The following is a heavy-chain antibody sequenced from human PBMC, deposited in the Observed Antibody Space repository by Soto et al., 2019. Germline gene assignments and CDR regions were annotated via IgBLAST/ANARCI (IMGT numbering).Heavy chain of an antibody. J-gene: IGHJ4*02. CDR1: GGSISSYY. Sequence: NPSETLSLTCTVSGGSISSYYWSWIRQPPGKGLEWIGYIYYSGSTNYNPSLKSRVTISVDTSKNQFSLKLSSVTAADTAVYYCAGGVGATYDYWGQGTLVTVSS. V-gene: IGHV4-59*01. D-gene: IGHD1-26*01. CDR3: AGGVGATYDY. CDR2: IYYSGST.